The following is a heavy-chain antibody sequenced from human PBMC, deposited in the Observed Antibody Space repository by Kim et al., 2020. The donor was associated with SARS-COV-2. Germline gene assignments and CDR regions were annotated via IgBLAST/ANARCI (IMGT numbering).Heavy chain of an antibody. V-gene: IGHV3-21*01. CDR2: ISSSSSYI. Sequence: GGSLRLSCAASGFTFSSYSMNWVRQAPGKGLEWVSSISSSSSYIYYADSVKGRFTISRDNAKNSLYLQMNSLRAEDTAVYYCAREVAGTGTVDYWGQGTLVTVSS. D-gene: IGHD6-19*01. J-gene: IGHJ4*02. CDR1: GFTFSSYS. CDR3: AREVAGTGTVDY.